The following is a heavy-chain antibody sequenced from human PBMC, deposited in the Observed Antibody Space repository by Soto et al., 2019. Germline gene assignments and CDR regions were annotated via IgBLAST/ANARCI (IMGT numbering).Heavy chain of an antibody. V-gene: IGHV3-30*18. CDR3: AKDLFNVLVAAAVLGYYGIDV. J-gene: IGHJ6*02. D-gene: IGHD6-13*01. Sequence: QVQLVESGGGVVQPGRSLRLSCAASGFTFSSYGMHWVRQAPGKGLEWVAVISYDGSNKYYADSVKGRFTISRDNSKNTLYLQMNSLRAEDTAVYYCAKDLFNVLVAAAVLGYYGIDVWGQGTTVTVSS. CDR1: GFTFSSYG. CDR2: ISYDGSNK.